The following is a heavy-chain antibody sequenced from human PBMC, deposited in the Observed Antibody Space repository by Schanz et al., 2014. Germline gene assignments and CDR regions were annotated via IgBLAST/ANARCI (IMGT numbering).Heavy chain of an antibody. CDR1: GYTFPSYG. CDR3: ARNIIATARAYDI. D-gene: IGHD6-13*01. J-gene: IGHJ3*02. Sequence: QVQLVQSGREVKKPGASVKVSCKASGYTFPSYGISWVRQAPGQGLEWMGWINVYNGDTKFAKTFQDRVTLTTDTXXXTAYMELRSLRSXDTAVYYCARNIIATARAYDIWGQGTMVTVSS. V-gene: IGHV1-18*04. CDR2: INVYNGDT.